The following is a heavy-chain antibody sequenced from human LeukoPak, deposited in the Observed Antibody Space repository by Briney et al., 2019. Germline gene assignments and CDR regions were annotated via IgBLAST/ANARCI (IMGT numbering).Heavy chain of an antibody. CDR2: ISSSSSYT. Sequence: EPGGSPRLSCAVSGFTFSDYYMSWIRQAPGKGLEWVSYISSSSSYTNYADSVKGRFTISRDNAKNSLYLQMNSLRAEDTAVYYCARVVDYYFDYWGQGTLVTVSS. CDR3: ARVVDYYFDY. CDR1: GFTFSDYY. J-gene: IGHJ4*02. V-gene: IGHV3-11*06. D-gene: IGHD3-9*01.